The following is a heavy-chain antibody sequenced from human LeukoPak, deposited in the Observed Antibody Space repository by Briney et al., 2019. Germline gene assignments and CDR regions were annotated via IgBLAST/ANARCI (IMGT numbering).Heavy chain of an antibody. CDR1: GFTFSSYW. D-gene: IGHD6-19*01. CDR3: ARYSSGWLDY. CDR2: IKQDGSEK. J-gene: IGHJ4*02. V-gene: IGHV3-7*01. Sequence: GGSLRLSCATSGFTFSSYWMSWVCQAPGRGLEWVANIKQDGSEKYYVDSVKGRFTISRDNAKNSLCLQMNSLRAEDTAVYYCARYSSGWLDYWGQGTLVTVSS.